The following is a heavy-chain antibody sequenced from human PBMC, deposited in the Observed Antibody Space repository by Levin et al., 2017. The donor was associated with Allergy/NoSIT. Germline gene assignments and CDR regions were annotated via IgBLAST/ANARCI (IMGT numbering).Heavy chain of an antibody. V-gene: IGHV1-3*01. J-gene: IGHJ4*02. CDR1: GFIFTNYA. CDR2: INAGNDNR. Sequence: ASVKVSCKTSGFIFTNYAIYWVRQAPGQRLEWMGWINAGNDNRRYSQKLQDRVSITRDTSASTAYMELSSLRSDDRALYSCASGPWASLIQFHWGQGTLVSVSS. D-gene: IGHD5-18*01. CDR3: ASGPWASLIQFH.